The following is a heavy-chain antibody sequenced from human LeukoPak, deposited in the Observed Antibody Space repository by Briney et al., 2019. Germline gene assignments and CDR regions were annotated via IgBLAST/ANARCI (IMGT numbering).Heavy chain of an antibody. CDR3: ARDTSPSIAAVGHDAFYI. Sequence: GGSLTLSCGASGFTFSSYGMHWVRQAPSKGLEWVAVIWYDGSNKYYADSVKGRFTISRDNSKNTLYLQMNSLRAEDTAVYYCARDTSPSIAAVGHDAFYIWGQGTMVTVSS. V-gene: IGHV3-33*01. D-gene: IGHD6-13*01. CDR1: GFTFSSYG. J-gene: IGHJ3*02. CDR2: IWYDGSNK.